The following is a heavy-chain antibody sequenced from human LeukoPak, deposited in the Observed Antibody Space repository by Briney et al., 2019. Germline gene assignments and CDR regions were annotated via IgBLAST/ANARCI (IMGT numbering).Heavy chain of an antibody. CDR2: IGSGGGT. CDR1: GFTFSSYA. V-gene: IGHV3-23*01. Sequence: PGGSLRLSCAASGFTFSSYAMSWVRQAPGKGLEWVSAIGSGGGTYYADSVKGRFTISRDNAKNSLYLQMTSLRAEDTAVYYCARGSGDYSGQGTLVTVSS. J-gene: IGHJ4*02. CDR3: ARGSGDY.